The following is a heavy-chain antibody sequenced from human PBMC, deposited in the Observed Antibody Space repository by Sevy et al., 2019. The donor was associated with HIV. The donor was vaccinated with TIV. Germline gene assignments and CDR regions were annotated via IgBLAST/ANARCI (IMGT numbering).Heavy chain of an antibody. CDR1: GFTFSSYW. CDR3: ARDYADIVVVPAAMYYYYYYMDV. D-gene: IGHD2-2*01. V-gene: IGHV3-74*01. J-gene: IGHJ6*03. CDR2: INSDGSST. Sequence: GGSLRLSCAASGFTFSSYWMHWVRKAPGKGLVWVSRINSDGSSTSYADSVKGRFTISKDNAKNTLYLQMNSLRAEDAAVYYCARDYADIVVVPAAMYYYYYYMDVWGKGTTVTVSS.